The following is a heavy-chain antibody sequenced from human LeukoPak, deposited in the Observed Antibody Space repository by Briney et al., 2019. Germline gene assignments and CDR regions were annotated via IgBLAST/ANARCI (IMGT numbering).Heavy chain of an antibody. V-gene: IGHV3-7*01. D-gene: IGHD3-10*01. CDR3: AREKLLWFGESHADAHYFDY. J-gene: IGHJ4*02. CDR1: GFTFSSYW. Sequence: GGSLRLSCAASGFTFSSYWMSWVRQAPGKGLEWVANIKQDGSEKYYVDSVKGRFTISRDNAKNTLYLQMNSLRAEDTAVYYCAREKLLWFGESHADAHYFDYWGQGTLVTVSS. CDR2: IKQDGSEK.